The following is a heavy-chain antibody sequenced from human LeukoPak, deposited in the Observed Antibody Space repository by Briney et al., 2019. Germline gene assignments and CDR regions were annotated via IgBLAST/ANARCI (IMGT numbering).Heavy chain of an antibody. Sequence: GGSLRLSCAASGFTFSSYAMSWVRQAPGKGLEWVSAISGSGGSTYYADSVKGRFAISRDNSKNTLYLQMNSLRAEDTAVYYCAKEVAGGYYYYYMDVWGKGTTVTVSS. D-gene: IGHD2-15*01. CDR1: GFTFSSYA. CDR3: AKEVAGGYYYYYMDV. CDR2: ISGSGGST. J-gene: IGHJ6*03. V-gene: IGHV3-23*01.